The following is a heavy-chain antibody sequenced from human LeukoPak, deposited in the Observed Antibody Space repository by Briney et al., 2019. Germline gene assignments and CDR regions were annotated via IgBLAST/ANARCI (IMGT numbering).Heavy chain of an antibody. Sequence: PGGSLRLSCAACGFTFRSYWLHWVRQVPGKGLVWVSRMSTDGCATTYADSVKDRFTIYRDNDKNTLHLQMNSLSGEDAALYYCARDAGTLESGNSDWSLNWFDSWGQGTLVTVSS. J-gene: IGHJ5*01. CDR3: ARDAGTLESGNSDWSLNWFDS. D-gene: IGHD3-9*01. V-gene: IGHV3-74*01. CDR2: MSTDGCAT. CDR1: GFTFRSYW.